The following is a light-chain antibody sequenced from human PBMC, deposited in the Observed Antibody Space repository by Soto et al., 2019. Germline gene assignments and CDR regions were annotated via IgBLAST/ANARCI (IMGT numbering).Light chain of an antibody. CDR1: SSDIGASDY. V-gene: IGLV2-14*03. Sequence: QSALTQPASVSGSPGQSITVSCTGTSSDIGASDYVSWYQQHPDKAPKLIIYNVNYRPSGISSRFSGSKSGNTASLTISGLQAEDEADYFCSSYAVFGGGTKVTVL. J-gene: IGLJ2*01. CDR3: SSYAV. CDR2: NVN.